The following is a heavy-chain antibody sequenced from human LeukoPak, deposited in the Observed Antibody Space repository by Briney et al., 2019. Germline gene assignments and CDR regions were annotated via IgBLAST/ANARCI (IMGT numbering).Heavy chain of an antibody. D-gene: IGHD1-1*01. CDR3: ARETEHYYYYMDV. CDR2: IYTSGST. Sequence: SETLSLTCTVPGGSISSGSYYWSWIRQPAGKGLEWIGRIYTSGSTNYNPSLKSRVTISVDTSKNQFSLKLSSVTAADTAVYYCARETEHYYYYMDVWGKGTTVTISS. V-gene: IGHV4-61*02. J-gene: IGHJ6*03. CDR1: GGSISSGSYY.